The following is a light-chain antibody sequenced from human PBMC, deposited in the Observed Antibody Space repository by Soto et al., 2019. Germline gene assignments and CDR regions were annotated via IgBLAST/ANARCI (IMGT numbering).Light chain of an antibody. Sequence: EIVLTQSPGTLSLSPGERATLSCRASQSVSSSYLAWYQQKTGQAPRLLIYGASSRATGIPDRFSGSGSGTDFTLTISRLEPEDFAVYYCQQYGSSPHLTFGGGTKVEIK. V-gene: IGKV3-20*01. J-gene: IGKJ4*01. CDR1: QSVSSSY. CDR2: GAS. CDR3: QQYGSSPHLT.